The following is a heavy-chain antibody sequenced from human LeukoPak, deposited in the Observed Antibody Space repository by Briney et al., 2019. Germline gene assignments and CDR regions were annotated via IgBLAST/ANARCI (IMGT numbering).Heavy chain of an antibody. Sequence: PGGSLRLTCTASGFTFSDYWMSWVRQAPGKGPEWVANINQDGSYKYYVDSVKGRFTISRDNAKNALYLQVNSLRPEDTAVYYCARGEFAWIQGSYGLNVWGQGTLVTVSS. J-gene: IGHJ4*02. V-gene: IGHV3-7*01. CDR2: INQDGSYK. CDR3: ARGEFAWIQGSYGLNV. D-gene: IGHD5-18*01. CDR1: GFTFSDYW.